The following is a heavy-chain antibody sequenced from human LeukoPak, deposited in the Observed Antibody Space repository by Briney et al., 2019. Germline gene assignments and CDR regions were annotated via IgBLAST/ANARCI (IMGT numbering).Heavy chain of an antibody. D-gene: IGHD6-6*01. Sequence: SETLSLTCAVYGGSFSGHYWSWIRQPPGKGLEWIGEINHSGSTSYSPSLESRVTMSVDTSKNQFSLKLSSVTAADTAVYFCARIGPHESIVEENWFDPWGQGTLVTVSS. CDR3: ARIGPHESIVEENWFDP. CDR1: GGSFSGHY. CDR2: INHSGST. J-gene: IGHJ5*02. V-gene: IGHV4-34*01.